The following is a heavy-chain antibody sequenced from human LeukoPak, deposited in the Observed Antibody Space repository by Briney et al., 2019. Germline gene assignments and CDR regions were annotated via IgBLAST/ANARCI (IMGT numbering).Heavy chain of an antibody. CDR1: GFTFSSYG. CDR2: ISGSGGST. Sequence: GGSLRLSCAASGFTFSSYGMSWVRQAPGKGLEWVSAISGSGGSTYYADSVKGRFTISRDNSKNTLYLQMNSLRAEDTAVYYCARGYGGKGYYYYYMDVWGKGTTVTISS. D-gene: IGHD4-23*01. J-gene: IGHJ6*03. V-gene: IGHV3-23*01. CDR3: ARGYGGKGYYYYYMDV.